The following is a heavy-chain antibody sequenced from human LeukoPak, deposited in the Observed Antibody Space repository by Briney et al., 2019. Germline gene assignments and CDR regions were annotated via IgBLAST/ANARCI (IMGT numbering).Heavy chain of an antibody. CDR1: GFTFSNYG. CDR3: AKDEGSSCGGDCPLDY. Sequence: QTGGSLRLSCATSGFTFSNYGFHWVRQAPGKGLEWVAVIGYDGSDKYYADPVKGRFTISRDNSKKTLYLQVNSLRPEETAVYYCAKDEGSSCGGDCPLDYWGQGTLVTVSS. V-gene: IGHV3-30*18. J-gene: IGHJ4*02. CDR2: IGYDGSDK. D-gene: IGHD2-21*02.